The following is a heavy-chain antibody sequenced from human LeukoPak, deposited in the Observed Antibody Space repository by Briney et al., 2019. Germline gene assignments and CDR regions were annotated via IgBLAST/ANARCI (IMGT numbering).Heavy chain of an antibody. Sequence: GGSLRLSCAASGFTFSSYAMNWVRQAPGKGPEWVSTISGSGSSTYYADSVKGRFTISRDNSKNTLYLQMNSLRAEDTAVYHCAKGRYYYDNSDAFEIRGQGTMVTVSS. V-gene: IGHV3-23*01. J-gene: IGHJ3*02. CDR3: AKGRYYYDNSDAFEI. CDR2: ISGSGSST. D-gene: IGHD3-22*01. CDR1: GFTFSSYA.